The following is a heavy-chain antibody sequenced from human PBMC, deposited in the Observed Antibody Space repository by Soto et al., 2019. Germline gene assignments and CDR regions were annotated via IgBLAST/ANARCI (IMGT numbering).Heavy chain of an antibody. V-gene: IGHV3-48*03. J-gene: IGHJ4*02. D-gene: IGHD1-7*01. CDR1: GFTFSSYE. CDR3: ARDHLSWNYVGPSDY. CDR2: ISSSGSTI. Sequence: GGSLGLSCAASGFTFSSYEMNWVRQAPGKGLEWVSYISSSGSTIYYADSVKGRFTISRDNAKNSLYLQMNSLRAEDTAVYYCARDHLSWNYVGPSDYWGQGTRVTVPQ.